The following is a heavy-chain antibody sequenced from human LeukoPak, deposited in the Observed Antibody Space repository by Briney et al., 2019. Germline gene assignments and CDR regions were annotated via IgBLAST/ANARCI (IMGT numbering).Heavy chain of an antibody. Sequence: PGGSLRLSCAASGFSFSSFGMHWVRQAPGKGLEWVAFIRYDGSNKYYADSVKGRFTISRENSKNTLYLQMNSLRAEDTAVYYCAKDQLGYCSSTSCSSHFDYWGQGTLVTVSS. D-gene: IGHD2-2*01. V-gene: IGHV3-30*02. CDR1: GFSFSSFG. CDR3: AKDQLGYCSSTSCSSHFDY. J-gene: IGHJ4*02. CDR2: IRYDGSNK.